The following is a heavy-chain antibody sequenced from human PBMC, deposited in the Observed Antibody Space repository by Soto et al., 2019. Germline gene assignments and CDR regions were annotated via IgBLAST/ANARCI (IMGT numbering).Heavy chain of an antibody. J-gene: IGHJ4*02. CDR2: IRGRADNYAT. D-gene: IGHD6-13*01. V-gene: IGHV3-73*02. CDR1: GFIFSGTT. CDR3: TRAPDGNNADY. Sequence: VELVESGGDLVHPGGSLKLSCAASGFIFSGTTIHWVRQASGEGLEWVGRIRGRADNYATGYAASVKGRFIISRDDSKKTAYLQMNSLKTEDTAVYFCTRAPDGNNADYWGQGTLVTVSS.